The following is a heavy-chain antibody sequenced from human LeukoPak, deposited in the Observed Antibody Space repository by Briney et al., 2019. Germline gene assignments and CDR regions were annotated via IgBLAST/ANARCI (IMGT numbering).Heavy chain of an antibody. CDR3: AREGDYYDSSGYYETLDY. CDR2: ISYDGSNK. D-gene: IGHD3-22*01. CDR1: GFTFSSYA. V-gene: IGHV3-30*01. Sequence: GRSLRLSCAASGFTFSSYAMHWVRQAPGKGLEWVAVISYDGSNKYYADSVKGRFTISRDNSKNTLYLQMNSLRAEDTAVYYCAREGDYYDSSGYYETLDYWGQGTLVTISS. J-gene: IGHJ4*02.